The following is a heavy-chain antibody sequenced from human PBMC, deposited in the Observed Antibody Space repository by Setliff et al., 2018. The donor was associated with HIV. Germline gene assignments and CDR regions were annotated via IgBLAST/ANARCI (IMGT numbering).Heavy chain of an antibody. CDR2: IYTSGST. CDR1: GGSISSGNYY. CDR3: ARQGNYYGSQKDY. Sequence: SETLSLTCTVSGGSISSGNYYWSWIRQPAGKGLEWIGRIYTSGSTNYNPSLKSRVTISLDTSKNQFSLNLSSVTAADTAVYYCARQGNYYGSQKDYWGQGTLVTVSS. J-gene: IGHJ4*02. D-gene: IGHD3-10*01. V-gene: IGHV4-61*02.